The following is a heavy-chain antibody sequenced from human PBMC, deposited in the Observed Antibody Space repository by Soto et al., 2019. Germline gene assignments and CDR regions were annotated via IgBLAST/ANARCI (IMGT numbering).Heavy chain of an antibody. Sequence: GGSLRLSCAASGLIFSSYAMTWVRQAPGKGLEWVSGISGSGSSTNYADSVKGRFTISRDNAKNTLYLQMNSLTADDTAVYYWASPLNAWGRETRVTVS. V-gene: IGHV3-23*01. D-gene: IGHD2-8*01. CDR3: ASPLNA. CDR2: ISGSGSST. CDR1: GLIFSSYA. J-gene: IGHJ4*02.